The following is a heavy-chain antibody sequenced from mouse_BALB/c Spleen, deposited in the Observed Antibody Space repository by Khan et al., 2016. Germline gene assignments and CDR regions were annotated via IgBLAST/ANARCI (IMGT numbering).Heavy chain of an antibody. CDR3: ARSYYDYDGAMDY. J-gene: IGHJ4*01. V-gene: IGHV1S137*01. D-gene: IGHD2-4*01. CDR1: GYTFTDYA. CDR2: ISTYSGNT. Sequence: QVRLQQSGPELVRPGVSVKISCKGAGYTFTDYAMHWVKQSHAKSLEWIGVISTYSGNTNYNQKFKGKATMTVDKSSSTAYMELARLTSEDSAIYYSARSYYDYDGAMDYWGQGTSVTVSS.